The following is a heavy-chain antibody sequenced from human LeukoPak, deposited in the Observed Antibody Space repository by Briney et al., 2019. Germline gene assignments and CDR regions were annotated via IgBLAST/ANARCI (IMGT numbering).Heavy chain of an antibody. CDR2: INPNSGGT. V-gene: IGHV1-2*02. CDR3: ARVAAGGDY. Sequence: GASVKVSCKASGYTFTSYDINWVRQATGQGLEWMGWINPNSGGTNYAQKFQGRVTMTRDTSISTAYMELSRLRSDDTAVYYCARVAAGGDYWGQGTLVTVSS. J-gene: IGHJ4*02. CDR1: GYTFTSYD. D-gene: IGHD6-19*01.